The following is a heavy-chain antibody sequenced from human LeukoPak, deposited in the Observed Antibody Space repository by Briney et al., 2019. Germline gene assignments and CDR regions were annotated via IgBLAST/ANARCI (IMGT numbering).Heavy chain of an antibody. V-gene: IGHV4-4*07. CDR2: IYTSGST. Sequence: PSETLSLTCTVSGGSISGYYWSWIRQPAGKGLEWIGRIYTSGSTNYNPSLKSRVTMSVDTSKNQFSLKLSSVSAADTAVYYCARGWSSYGMDVWGQGTTVTVSS. CDR1: GGSISGYY. CDR3: ARGWSSYGMDV. D-gene: IGHD2-8*01. J-gene: IGHJ6*02.